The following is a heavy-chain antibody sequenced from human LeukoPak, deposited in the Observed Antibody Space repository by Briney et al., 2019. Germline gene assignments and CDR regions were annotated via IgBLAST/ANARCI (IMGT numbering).Heavy chain of an antibody. Sequence: GGSLRLSCAASGFTFSSYGMHWVRQAPGKGLEWVAFIRYDGSNKYYADSVKGRFTISRDNSKNTLYLQMNSLRAEDTAVYYCVRDWSSSFDYWGQGTLVTVSS. V-gene: IGHV3-30*02. CDR2: IRYDGSNK. CDR3: VRDWSSSFDY. D-gene: IGHD3/OR15-3a*01. J-gene: IGHJ4*02. CDR1: GFTFSSYG.